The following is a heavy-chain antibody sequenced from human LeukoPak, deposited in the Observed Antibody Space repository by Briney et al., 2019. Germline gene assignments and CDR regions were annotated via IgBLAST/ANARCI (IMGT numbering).Heavy chain of an antibody. Sequence: ASETLSLTCTVSGGSISSTSYYWGWIRQPPGKGLEWIGSIYYSGSTYYYPSLKSRVTISVDTSKNQFSLKPSSVTAADTAVYFCAGNYDFWGQGALVTVSS. CDR2: IYYSGST. CDR1: GGSISSTSYY. J-gene: IGHJ4*02. D-gene: IGHD1-26*01. CDR3: AGNYDF. V-gene: IGHV4-39*01.